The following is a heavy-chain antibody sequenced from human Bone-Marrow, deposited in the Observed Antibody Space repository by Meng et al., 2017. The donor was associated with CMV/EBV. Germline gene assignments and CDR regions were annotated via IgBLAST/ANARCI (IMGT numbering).Heavy chain of an antibody. D-gene: IGHD3-3*01. J-gene: IGHJ6*02. V-gene: IGHV3-74*01. Sequence: GESLKISCAASGFTFSSYWMHWVRQAPGKGLVWVSRINSDGSSTSYADSVKGRFTISRDNAKNTLYLQMNSLRAEDTAVYYCARGKKDFYYDLWSGYGYYYYYGMDVWGQGTTVSVSS. CDR2: INSDGSST. CDR1: GFTFSSYW. CDR3: ARGKKDFYYDLWSGYGYYYYYGMDV.